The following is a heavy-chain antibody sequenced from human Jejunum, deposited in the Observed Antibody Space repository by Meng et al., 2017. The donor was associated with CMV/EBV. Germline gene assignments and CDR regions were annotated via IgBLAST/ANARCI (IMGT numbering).Heavy chain of an antibody. D-gene: IGHD5-24*01. CDR3: ARGGDGYGNFDC. CDR2: ISPDGSTT. J-gene: IGHJ4*02. Sequence: GAASGFSLSSYWMHWVRQVPGKGLVWVSRISPDGSTTYYAGSVKGRFTISRDNAKNTLYVQMNSLRAEDTAVFYCARGGDGYGNFDCWGQGTLVTVSS. CDR1: GFSLSSYW. V-gene: IGHV3-74*01.